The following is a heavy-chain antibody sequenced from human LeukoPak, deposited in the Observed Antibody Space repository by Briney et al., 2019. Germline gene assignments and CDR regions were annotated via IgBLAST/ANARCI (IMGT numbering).Heavy chain of an antibody. Sequence: PSETLSLTCTVSGGSISSYYWSWIRQPPGKGLEWIGYIYYSGSTNYNPSLKSRVTISVDMSKNQFSLKLSSVTAADTAVYYCARLSPKLSYYYGMDVWGQGTTVTVSS. CDR1: GGSISSYY. CDR3: ARLSPKLSYYYGMDV. D-gene: IGHD4-23*01. CDR2: IYYSGST. J-gene: IGHJ6*02. V-gene: IGHV4-59*08.